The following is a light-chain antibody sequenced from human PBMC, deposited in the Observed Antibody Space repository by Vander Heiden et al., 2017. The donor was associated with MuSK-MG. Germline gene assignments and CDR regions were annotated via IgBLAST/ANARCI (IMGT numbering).Light chain of an antibody. Sequence: DIQMTQSPSTLSASVGDRVTTTCRASQGINSWLAWYQQKPGKAPNLLIYKASSLESGVPSRFSGNGSGTEFTLTISSLQPDDFAIYYCQQDNSFFWTFGQGTKVEIK. CDR3: QQDNSFFWT. V-gene: IGKV1-5*03. CDR2: KAS. J-gene: IGKJ1*01. CDR1: QGINSW.